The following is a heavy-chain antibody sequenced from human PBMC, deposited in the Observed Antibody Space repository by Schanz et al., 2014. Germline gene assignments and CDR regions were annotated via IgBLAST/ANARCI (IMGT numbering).Heavy chain of an antibody. V-gene: IGHV1-2*02. CDR3: ARVHIATYRYNSPGAFDI. D-gene: IGHD3-16*02. Sequence: QVHLEQSGPEVKKPGASVKLSCRASGYPFTNYYIHWVRQAPGQGPELMGWINAHTGNTQYAQKFQGRVNMTRDTVTTTVHLELTRLRTDDTAIYYCARVHIATYRYNSPGAFDIWGQGTMVTVSS. CDR2: INAHTGNT. J-gene: IGHJ3*02. CDR1: GYPFTNYY.